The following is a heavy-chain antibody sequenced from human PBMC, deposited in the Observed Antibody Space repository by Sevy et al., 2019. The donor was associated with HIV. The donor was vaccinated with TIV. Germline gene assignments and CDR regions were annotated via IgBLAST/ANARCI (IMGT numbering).Heavy chain of an antibody. CDR2: ISYDGSNK. D-gene: IGHD6-13*01. J-gene: IGHJ4*02. CDR1: GFSFSSYG. CDR3: AKGASAAGSRVLPHDY. Sequence: GALRLSCAASGFSFSSYGMHWVRQAPGKGLEWVAVISYDGSNKYYAESVNADSVKGRFTISRDNSKNTLYLQMNSLRGEDTAVYYCAKGASAAGSRVLPHDYWGQGTLVTVSS. V-gene: IGHV3-30*18.